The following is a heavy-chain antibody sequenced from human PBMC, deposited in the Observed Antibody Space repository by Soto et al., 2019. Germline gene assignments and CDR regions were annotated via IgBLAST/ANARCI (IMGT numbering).Heavy chain of an antibody. D-gene: IGHD3-22*01. CDR3: AAYDSSGYYYPLGFDP. Sequence: SVKVSCKASGGTFSSYAISWVRQAPGQGLEWMGGIIPIFGTANYAQKFQGRVTITADESTSTAYMELSSLRSEDTAVYYCAAYDSSGYYYPLGFDPWGQGTVV. CDR2: IIPIFGTA. CDR1: GGTFSSYA. J-gene: IGHJ5*02. V-gene: IGHV1-69*13.